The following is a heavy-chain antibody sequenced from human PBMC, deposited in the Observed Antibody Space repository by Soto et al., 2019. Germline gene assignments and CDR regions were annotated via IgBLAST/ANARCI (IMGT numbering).Heavy chain of an antibody. D-gene: IGHD6-6*01. J-gene: IGHJ6*02. Sequence: PGGSLRLSCAASGFTFSNAWMNWVRQAPGKGLEWVGRIKSKTDGGTTDYAAPVKGRFTISRDDSKNTLYLQMNSLKTEDTAVYYCTTDERESSSRERYYYYYGMDVWGQGTTVTVSS. V-gene: IGHV3-15*07. CDR1: GFTFSNAW. CDR3: TTDERESSSRERYYYYYGMDV. CDR2: IKSKTDGGTT.